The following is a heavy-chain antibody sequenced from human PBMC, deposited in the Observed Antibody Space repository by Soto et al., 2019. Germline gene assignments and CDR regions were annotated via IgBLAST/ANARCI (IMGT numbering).Heavy chain of an antibody. Sequence: QVQLQQWGAGLLKPSETLSLTCAVYGGSFNSYFWNWIRQPPGRGLEWIGEINHSGSINYNPSLKSRXIITVXXSKNQFSLKLSSVTAADTAVYYCARGTREGWYFDLWGRGTLVTVSS. CDR2: INHSGSI. J-gene: IGHJ2*01. CDR3: ARGTREGWYFDL. V-gene: IGHV4-34*01. CDR1: GGSFNSYF.